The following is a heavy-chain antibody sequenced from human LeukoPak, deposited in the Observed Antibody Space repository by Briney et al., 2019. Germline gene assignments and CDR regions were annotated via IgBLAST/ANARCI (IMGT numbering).Heavy chain of an antibody. J-gene: IGHJ5*02. CDR1: GYTFTSDG. D-gene: IGHD3-10*01. CDR3: ARDLAVLLWFGELLQDWFDP. Sequence: GASVEVPCKASGYTFTSDGISWVRQAPGQGREWMGWISAYNVNTNYAQKLQGRVTMTTDTSTSKAYMELRSLRSDDTAVYHCARDLAVLLWFGELLQDWFDPWGQGTLVTVSS. V-gene: IGHV1-18*01. CDR2: ISAYNVNT.